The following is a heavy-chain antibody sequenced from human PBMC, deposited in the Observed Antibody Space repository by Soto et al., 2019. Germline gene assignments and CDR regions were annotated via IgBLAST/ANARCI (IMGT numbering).Heavy chain of an antibody. CDR2: ISAYNGNT. CDR1: GYTFTSYG. CDR3: ARDKGYDILTGYSSVYYYYGMDV. V-gene: IGHV1-18*01. Sequence: ASVKVSCKASGYTFTSYGISWLRQAPGQGLEWMGWISAYNGNTNYAQKLQGRVTMTTDTSTSTAYMELRSLRSDDTAVYYCARDKGYDILTGYSSVYYYYGMDVWGQGTTVTVSS. J-gene: IGHJ6*02. D-gene: IGHD3-9*01.